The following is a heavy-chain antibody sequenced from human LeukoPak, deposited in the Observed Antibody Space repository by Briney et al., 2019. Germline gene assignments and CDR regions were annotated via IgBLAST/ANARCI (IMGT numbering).Heavy chain of an antibody. D-gene: IGHD6-13*01. Sequence: PSETLSLTCTVSGGSISSSSYYWGWIRQPPGKGLEWIGSIYYSGSTYYNPSLKSRATISVDTSKNQFSLKLSSVTAADTAVYYCARASIIAAAGNSYFDYSGQGTLVTVSS. CDR3: ARASIIAAAGNSYFDY. CDR1: GGSISSSSYY. J-gene: IGHJ4*02. V-gene: IGHV4-39*07. CDR2: IYYSGST.